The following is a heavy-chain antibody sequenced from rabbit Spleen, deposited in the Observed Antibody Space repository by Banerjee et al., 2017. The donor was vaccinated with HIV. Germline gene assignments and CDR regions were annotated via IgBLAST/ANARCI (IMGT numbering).Heavy chain of an antibody. CDR1: GFYFSSNYY. CDR2: IYGGSNGSP. J-gene: IGHJ4*01. CDR3: ARDLVGVIGWNFYL. D-gene: IGHD1-1*01. Sequence: QSLEESGGDLVKPGASLTLTCTASGFYFSSNYYMCWVRQAPGKGLEWIACIYGGSNGSPVYATWAKGRFTISRTSSTTVTLRMTSLTAADTATYFCARDLVGVIGWNFYLWGPGTLVTVS. V-gene: IGHV1S40*01.